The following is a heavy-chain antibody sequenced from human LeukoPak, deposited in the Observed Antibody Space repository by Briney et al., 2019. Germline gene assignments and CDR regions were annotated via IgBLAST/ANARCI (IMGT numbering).Heavy chain of an antibody. CDR2: ISGSSGHT. J-gene: IGHJ4*02. CDR3: AKVGFSEMEWLLYSDH. D-gene: IGHD3-3*01. Sequence: GGPLNLPGEPSGLPFSGYAISGFGRAQGRGLGGASPISGSSGHTYYADSVKGRFTISRDNSKNTLYLQMNSLRAEDTAVYYCAKVGFSEMEWLLYSDHWGQGTLVTVSS. V-gene: IGHV3-23*01. CDR1: GLPFSGYA.